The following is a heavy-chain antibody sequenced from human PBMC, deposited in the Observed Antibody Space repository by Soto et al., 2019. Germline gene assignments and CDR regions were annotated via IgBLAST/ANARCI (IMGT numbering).Heavy chain of an antibody. V-gene: IGHV1-3*01. J-gene: IGHJ4*02. D-gene: IGHD1-26*01. Sequence: GASVKVSCKASGYTFTSYGIHWVRQAPGQRLEWMGWINAANGDTKYSPKFQGRVTISADTSVSTAYLQWRSLEATDSAIYYCARYSGSYWHYLDFWGQGTLVTVSS. CDR2: INAANGDT. CDR3: ARYSGSYWHYLDF. CDR1: GYTFTSYG.